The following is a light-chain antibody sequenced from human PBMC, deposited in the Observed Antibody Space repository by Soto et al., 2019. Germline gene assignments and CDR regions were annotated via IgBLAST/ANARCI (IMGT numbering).Light chain of an antibody. V-gene: IGKV1-9*01. J-gene: IGKJ5*01. CDR2: AAS. CDR3: KQLNFFPIP. Sequence: DIQLTQSPSFLSAFAGDRVTITCRASQGISSFLAWYQQESGRAPKLLIYAASTLQSGVPSRVSCRGSGTEFTLTITSLQPEDFATYDCKQLNFFPIPFGQGTRRKI. CDR1: QGISSF.